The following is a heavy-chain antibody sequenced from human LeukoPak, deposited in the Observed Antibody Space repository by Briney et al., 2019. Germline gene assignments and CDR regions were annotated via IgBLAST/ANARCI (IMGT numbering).Heavy chain of an antibody. CDR3: ARDIVVVVAAIDYFDY. CDR2: ISASSSTV. CDR1: GFTFSSYS. Sequence: GGSLRLSCAASGFTFSSYSMNWVRQAPGKRLEWVSYISASSSTVYYPDSVKGRFTISRDNAKNSLYLQMNSLRAEDTAVYYCARDIVVVVAAIDYFDYWGQGTLVTVSP. D-gene: IGHD2-15*01. J-gene: IGHJ4*02. V-gene: IGHV3-48*04.